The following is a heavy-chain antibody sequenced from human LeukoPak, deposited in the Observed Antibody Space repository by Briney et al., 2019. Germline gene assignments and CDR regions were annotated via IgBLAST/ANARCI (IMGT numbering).Heavy chain of an antibody. V-gene: IGHV3-74*01. CDR1: GFTFSSYW. CDR3: ARGSDYYGSGSSTFDP. J-gene: IGHJ5*02. Sequence: GGSLRLSCAASGFTFSSYWMHWVRQAPGKGLVWVSRINTDGSSTSYADSVKGRFTISRDNAKNTLYLQMNSLRAEDTAVYYCARGSDYYGSGSSTFDPWGQGTLVTVSS. D-gene: IGHD3-10*01. CDR2: INTDGSST.